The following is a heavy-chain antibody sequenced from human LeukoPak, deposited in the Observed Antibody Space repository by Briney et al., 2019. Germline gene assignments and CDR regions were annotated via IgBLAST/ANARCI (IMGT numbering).Heavy chain of an antibody. V-gene: IGHV1-2*02. CDR1: GYTFTDYY. J-gene: IGHJ3*02. Sequence: ASVKVSSKASGYTFTDYYIHWVRQAPGQGLEWMGWINPNSGGTNYAQKFQGKVTMTRDTSISTAYMELSRLTSDDTAVFYCAKNLRVAATGSFVAFDIWGQGTMVTVSS. CDR3: AKNLRVAATGSFVAFDI. CDR2: INPNSGGT. D-gene: IGHD6-13*01.